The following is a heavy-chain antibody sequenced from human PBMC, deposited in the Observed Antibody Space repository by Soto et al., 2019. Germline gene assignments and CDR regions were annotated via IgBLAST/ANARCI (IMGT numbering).Heavy chain of an antibody. D-gene: IGHD3-3*01. V-gene: IGHV4-34*01. CDR2: INHSGST. CDR1: GGSFSGYY. J-gene: IGHJ5*02. Sequence: SETLSLTCAVYGGSFSGYYWRWIRQPPGKGLEWIGEINHSGSTNYNPSLKSRVTISVDTAKNQFSLKLSAVTAADTAVYYCARVARSYDVWSGYWDNWFDPWGQGTLV. CDR3: ARVARSYDVWSGYWDNWFDP.